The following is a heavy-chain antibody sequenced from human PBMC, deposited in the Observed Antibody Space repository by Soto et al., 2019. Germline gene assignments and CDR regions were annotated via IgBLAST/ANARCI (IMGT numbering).Heavy chain of an antibody. CDR3: ARVLRGDSSGYYRRWYFDL. V-gene: IGHV1-3*01. J-gene: IGHJ2*01. D-gene: IGHD3-22*01. CDR1: GYTFTSYA. Sequence: ASVKVSCKASGYTFTSYAMHWVRQAPGQRLEWMGWINAGNGNTKYSQKFQGRVTITRDTSASTAYMELSSLRSEDTAVYYCARVLRGDSSGYYRRWYFDLWGRGTLVTVSS. CDR2: INAGNGNT.